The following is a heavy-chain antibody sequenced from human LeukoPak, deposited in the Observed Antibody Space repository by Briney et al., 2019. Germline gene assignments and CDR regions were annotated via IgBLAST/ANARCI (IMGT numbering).Heavy chain of an antibody. J-gene: IGHJ4*02. CDR3: ARAREYYYDSSGDY. V-gene: IGHV3-23*01. D-gene: IGHD3-22*01. CDR1: GFTFSSYA. CDR2: ISGSGGST. Sequence: GGSLKLSCAASGFTFSSYAMSWVRQAPGKGLEWVSAISGSGGSTYYADSVKGRFTISRDNSKNTLYLQMNSLRAEDTAVYYCARAREYYYDSSGDYWGQGTLVTVSS.